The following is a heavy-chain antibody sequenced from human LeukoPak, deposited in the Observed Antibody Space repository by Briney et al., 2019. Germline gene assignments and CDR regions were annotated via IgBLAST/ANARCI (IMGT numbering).Heavy chain of an antibody. CDR2: IYSGGST. J-gene: IGHJ5*02. Sequence: GGSLRLSCAASGFTVSSNYMSWVRQAPGKGLEWVSVIYSGGSTYYADSVKGRFTISRDNSKNTLYLQMNSLRAEDTAVYYCAREMPYDSSGYNWFDPWGQGTLGTVSS. D-gene: IGHD3-22*01. CDR1: GFTVSSNY. CDR3: AREMPYDSSGYNWFDP. V-gene: IGHV3-53*01.